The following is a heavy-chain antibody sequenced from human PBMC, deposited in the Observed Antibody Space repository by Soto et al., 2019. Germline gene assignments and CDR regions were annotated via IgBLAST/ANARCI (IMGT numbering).Heavy chain of an antibody. J-gene: IGHJ4*02. V-gene: IGHV4-59*01. Sequence: SETLSLTCSVSGASINHNYWSWIRQSPGRGLEWIGFVYYTGTTTTKYNPSLQSRVAMSVDSPKNQFSLKLTSMTAADTAFYYCAKYRRTDAEGYRLDFWGPGTLVTVAS. CDR1: GASINHNY. CDR3: AKYRRTDAEGYRLDF. CDR2: VYYTGTT. D-gene: IGHD5-12*01.